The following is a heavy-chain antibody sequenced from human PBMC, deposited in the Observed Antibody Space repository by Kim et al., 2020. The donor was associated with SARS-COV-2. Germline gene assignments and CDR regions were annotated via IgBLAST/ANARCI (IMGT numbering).Heavy chain of an antibody. D-gene: IGHD6-13*01. Sequence: FQGRVTMTRDTSTTTVYMERSSLRSEDTAVYYCARDPPKEGAAAGKPFDYWGQGTLVTVSS. CDR3: ARDPPKEGAAAGKPFDY. V-gene: IGHV1-46*01. J-gene: IGHJ4*02.